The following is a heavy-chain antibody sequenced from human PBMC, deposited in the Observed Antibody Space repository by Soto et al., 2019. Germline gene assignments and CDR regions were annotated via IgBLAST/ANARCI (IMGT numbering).Heavy chain of an antibody. CDR3: ARRKLPLLEGTPGAFGP. CDR1: GGSLGTSNW. J-gene: IGHJ5*02. CDR2: IYETGRT. V-gene: IGHV4-4*02. Sequence: QVQLRETGPGLVKPSGTLSLICSVSGGSLGTSNWWSWVRQSPGKGLQWIGDIYETGRTKYNPSPQRRLTIAGDEAKTQFPPQFASVTAPGTAGYYLARRKLPLLEGTPGAFGPWGQGNLVIVPS. D-gene: IGHD3-3*01.